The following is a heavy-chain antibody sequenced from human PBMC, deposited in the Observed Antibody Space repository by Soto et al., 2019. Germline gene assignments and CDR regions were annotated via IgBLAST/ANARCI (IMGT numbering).Heavy chain of an antibody. CDR1: A. CDR2: ISGSGAST. V-gene: IGHV3-23*01. J-gene: IGHJ4*02. Sequence: AMTWVRQPPGKGLEWVSAISGSGASTYYADSVKGRFTISRDNSKNTLYLQMNNLRAVDTAVYYCAKLLYDILTGYQYYFASWGQGTLVTVSS. CDR3: AKLLYDILTGYQYYFAS. D-gene: IGHD3-9*01.